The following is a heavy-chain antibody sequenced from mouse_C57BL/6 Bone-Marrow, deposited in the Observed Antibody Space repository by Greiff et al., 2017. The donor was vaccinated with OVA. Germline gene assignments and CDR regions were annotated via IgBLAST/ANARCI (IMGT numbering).Heavy chain of an antibody. D-gene: IGHD1-1*01. Sequence: QVQLQQPGAELVKPGASVKLSCKASGYTFTSYWMHWVKQRPGQGLEWIGMIHPNSGSTNYNEKFKSKATLTVDKSSSTAYMQLSSLTSEDSAVYYCARLGATVVVRDFDVWGTGTTVTVSS. CDR3: ARLGATVVVRDFDV. CDR1: GYTFTSYW. V-gene: IGHV1-64*01. CDR2: IHPNSGST. J-gene: IGHJ1*03.